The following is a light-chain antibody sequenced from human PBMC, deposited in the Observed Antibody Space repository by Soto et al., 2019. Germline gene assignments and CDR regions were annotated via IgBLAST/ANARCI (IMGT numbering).Light chain of an antibody. CDR2: EVS. J-gene: IGLJ1*01. V-gene: IGLV2-14*01. CDR1: SNDVGAYNY. CDR3: SSYTTSITYV. Sequence: QSALTQPASVSESPGQSVTISCTGTSNDVGAYNYVSWYQQQLGKAPKLMIYEVSNRPSGMSNRFSGSKSGNTASLTISGLQAEDEADYYCSSYTTSITYVFGTGTKLTV.